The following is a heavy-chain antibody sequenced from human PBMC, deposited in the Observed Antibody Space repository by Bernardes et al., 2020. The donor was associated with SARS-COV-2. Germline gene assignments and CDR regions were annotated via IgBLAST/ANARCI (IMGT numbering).Heavy chain of an antibody. CDR1: GFSFSSYA. V-gene: IGHV3-30-3*01. CDR2: ISYDGSNK. CDR3: ASAVYLFDY. Sequence: GGSLRLSCAAFGFSFSSYAMHWVRQAPGKGLEWVAVISYDGSNKYYADSVKGRFTISRDNSQNTLYLQMNSLRADDTAVYYCASAVYLFDYWGQGTLVTVSS. J-gene: IGHJ4*02. D-gene: IGHD3-16*01.